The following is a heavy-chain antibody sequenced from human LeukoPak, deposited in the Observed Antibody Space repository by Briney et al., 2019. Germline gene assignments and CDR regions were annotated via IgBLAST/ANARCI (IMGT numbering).Heavy chain of an antibody. D-gene: IGHD1-26*01. J-gene: IGHJ3*02. Sequence: SETLSLTCTVSGGSISTYYWSWIRQPPGKGLEWIGYVYYSGSTHYNPSLKSRVTISVATSKNQFSLKLRSMTAADTAVYYCARGRIVGINDAFHIWGQGTMVTVSS. CDR1: GGSISTYY. V-gene: IGHV4-59*08. CDR3: ARGRIVGINDAFHI. CDR2: VYYSGST.